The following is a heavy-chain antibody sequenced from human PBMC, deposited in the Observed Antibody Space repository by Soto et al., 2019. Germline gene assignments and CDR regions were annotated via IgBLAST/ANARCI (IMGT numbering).Heavy chain of an antibody. V-gene: IGHV1-69*13. CDR3: AKDLPEDWESYYYAVMDF. CDR1: GGTFSRFT. D-gene: IGHD1-26*01. Sequence: SVKVSCTASGGTFSRFTISWVRQAPGQGLEWMGGIIPIYGTANYAQKFQGRVTITADASTRTAYMELSSLRSEDTAVYYCAKDLPEDWESYYYAVMDFCGQGTTVTVSS. J-gene: IGHJ6*02. CDR2: IIPIYGTA.